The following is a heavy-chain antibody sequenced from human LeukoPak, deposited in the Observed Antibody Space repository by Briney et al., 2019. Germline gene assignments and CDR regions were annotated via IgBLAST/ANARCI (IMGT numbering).Heavy chain of an antibody. CDR2: ISYDGSNK. V-gene: IGHV3-30-3*01. Sequence: GFLRLSCAASGFNFSSYAMHRGRQAPGKGLEWVAVISYDGSNKYYADSVKGRFTISRDNSKNTLYLQMNSLRAEDTAVYYCARGSGYPRGPADYWGQGTLVTVSS. D-gene: IGHD5-12*01. CDR3: ARGSGYPRGPADY. CDR1: GFNFSSYA. J-gene: IGHJ4*02.